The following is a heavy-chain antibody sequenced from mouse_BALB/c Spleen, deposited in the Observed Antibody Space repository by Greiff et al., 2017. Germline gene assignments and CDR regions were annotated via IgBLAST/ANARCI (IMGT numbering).Heavy chain of an antibody. CDR3: ARSDGYFDY. J-gene: IGHJ3*01. V-gene: IGHV5-12-2*01. CDR1: GFTFSSYT. Sequence: EVQLVESGGGLVQPGGSLKLSCAASGFTFSSYTMSWVRQTPEKRLEWVAYISNGGGSTYYPDTVKGRFTISRDNAKNTLYLQMSSLKSEDTAMYYCARSDGYFDYWGQGTLVTVSA. CDR2: ISNGGGST. D-gene: IGHD2-3*01.